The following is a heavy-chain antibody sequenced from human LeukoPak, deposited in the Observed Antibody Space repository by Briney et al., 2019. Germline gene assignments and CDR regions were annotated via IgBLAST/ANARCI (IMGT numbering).Heavy chain of an antibody. CDR2: ISYDVNDT. CDR3: ARANCGGACYFSGYGMDV. V-gene: IGHV3-30*04. D-gene: IGHD2-21*02. Sequence: GGSLTLSCAASGFSFTSYPFHWVRQAPGKGLEWVAVISYDVNDTHYADSVRGRFSISRDDSENTVYLHINSLRDEDTAIYYCARANCGGACYFSGYGMDVWGQGTLVTVSS. J-gene: IGHJ6*02. CDR1: GFSFTSYP.